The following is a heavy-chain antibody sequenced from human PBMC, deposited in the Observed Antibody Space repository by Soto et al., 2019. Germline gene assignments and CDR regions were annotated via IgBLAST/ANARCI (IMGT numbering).Heavy chain of an antibody. V-gene: IGHV3-33*01. Sequence: PGGSLRLSCAASGFTFSSYGMHWVRQAPGKGLEWVAVIWYDGSNKYYADSVKGRFTISRDNSKNTLYLLMNSLRAEDTAVYYCARVRYYYDSSGYYYYYGMDVWGQGTTVTVSS. J-gene: IGHJ6*02. CDR1: GFTFSSYG. CDR3: ARVRYYYDSSGYYYYYGMDV. CDR2: IWYDGSNK. D-gene: IGHD3-22*01.